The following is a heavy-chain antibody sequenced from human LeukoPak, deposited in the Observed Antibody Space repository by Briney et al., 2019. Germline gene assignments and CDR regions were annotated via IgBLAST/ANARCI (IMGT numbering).Heavy chain of an antibody. CDR2: IDNDGSNT. CDR1: GFIFNNHW. Sequence: GGSLRLSCAASGFIFNNHWMHWVRQVPGKGLEWVSRIDNDGSNTIYADSVKARFTISRDNAKKTLYLQMNSLRAEDTAMYYCSRDRPHNWFDPWGQGTLVTVSS. CDR3: SRDRPHNWFDP. J-gene: IGHJ5*02. V-gene: IGHV3-74*01.